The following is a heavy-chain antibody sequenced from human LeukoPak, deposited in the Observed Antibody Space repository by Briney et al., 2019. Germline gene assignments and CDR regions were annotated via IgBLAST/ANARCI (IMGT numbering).Heavy chain of an antibody. J-gene: IGHJ6*02. Sequence: PGGSLRLPCAASGFTFDDYGMSWVRQAPGKGLEWVSGINWNGGSTGYADSVKGRFTISRDNAKNSLYLQMNSLRAEDTAIYHCATYINWVAGDVWGQGTTVIVSS. CDR2: INWNGGST. CDR1: GFTFDDYG. D-gene: IGHD1-1*01. CDR3: ATYINWVAGDV. V-gene: IGHV3-20*01.